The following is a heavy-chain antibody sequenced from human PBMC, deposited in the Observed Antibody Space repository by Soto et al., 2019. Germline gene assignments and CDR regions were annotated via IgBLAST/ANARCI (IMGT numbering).Heavy chain of an antibody. CDR2: IYWDDDK. D-gene: IGHD2-15*01. V-gene: IGHV2-5*02. Sequence: QITLKESGPTLVKPTQTLTLTCTFSGFSLSTSGVGVGWFRQPPGKALEWLALIYWDDDKRYSPSLKSRLTTPKDTSKNQVVLTMTNMDSVDTATYYCAHRPSYCSGGSCYSGFGYWGQGTLVTVSS. CDR1: GFSLSTSGVG. J-gene: IGHJ4*02. CDR3: AHRPSYCSGGSCYSGFGY.